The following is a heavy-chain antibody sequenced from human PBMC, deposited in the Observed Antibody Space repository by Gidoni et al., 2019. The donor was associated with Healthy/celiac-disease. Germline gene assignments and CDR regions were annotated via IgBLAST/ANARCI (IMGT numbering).Heavy chain of an antibody. V-gene: IGHV1-69*01. CDR3: ARGLATISDGAFDI. Sequence: QGQLVQSGAEVKKPGSSVKVSCKAAGGTFSSYAISWVRQAPGQGLEWMGGIIPIFGTANYAQKFQGRVTITADDSTSTAYMELSSLRSEDTAVYYCARGLATISDGAFDIWGQGTMVTVSS. D-gene: IGHD5-12*01. J-gene: IGHJ3*02. CDR2: IIPIFGTA. CDR1: GGTFSSYA.